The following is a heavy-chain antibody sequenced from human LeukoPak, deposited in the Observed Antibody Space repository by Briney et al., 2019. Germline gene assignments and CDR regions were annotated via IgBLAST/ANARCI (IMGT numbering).Heavy chain of an antibody. CDR1: GGSISSGSYY. V-gene: IGHV4-61*02. D-gene: IGHD5-18*01. CDR2: IYTSGST. J-gene: IGHJ4*02. CDR3: ARYSYGFFDY. Sequence: SSETLSLTCTVSGGSISSGSYYWSWIRQPAGKGLEWIGRIYTSGSTNYNPSLKSRVTISVDTSKNQFSLKLSSVTAADTAVYYCARYSYGFFDYWGQGTLVTVSS.